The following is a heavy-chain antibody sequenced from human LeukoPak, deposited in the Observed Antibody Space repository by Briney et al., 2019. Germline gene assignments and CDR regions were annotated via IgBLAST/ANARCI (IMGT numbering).Heavy chain of an antibody. D-gene: IGHD1-26*01. CDR2: IGSTI. CDR3: ARDRGIVGTTGYYYMDV. J-gene: IGHJ6*03. V-gene: IGHV3-11*04. Sequence: GGSLRLSCVASGFSLSDYYMSWIRQAPGKGLEWVSYIGSTIYYADSVKGRFTISRDNTKNSLYLQMNSLRAEDTAVYYCARDRGIVGTTGYYYMDVWGKGTTVTVSS. CDR1: GFSLSDYY.